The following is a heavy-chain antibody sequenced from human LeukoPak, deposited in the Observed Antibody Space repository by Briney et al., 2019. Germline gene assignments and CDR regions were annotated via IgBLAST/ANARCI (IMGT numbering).Heavy chain of an antibody. J-gene: IGHJ4*02. CDR2: INPNSGGT. D-gene: IGHD2-15*01. CDR3: ARPVLGDGTVAAQFEH. Sequence: GASVKVSCKASGYTFTSYYMHWVRQAPGQGLEWMGWINPNSGGTKYAQKFQGRVTMTRDTSISTAYMELSRLRSDDTAVYYCARPVLGDGTVAAQFEHWGQGTLVTVSS. CDR1: GYTFTSYY. V-gene: IGHV1-2*02.